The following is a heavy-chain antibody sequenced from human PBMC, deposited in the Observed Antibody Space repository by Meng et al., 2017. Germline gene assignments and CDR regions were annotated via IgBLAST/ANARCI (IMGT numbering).Heavy chain of an antibody. J-gene: IGHJ3*02. CDR2: IYPGDSDT. CDR3: ARQLEWELRDDAFDI. Sequence: GESLKISCKGSGYSFTSYWIGWVRQMPGKGLEWLGIIYPGDSDTRYSPSFQGQVTISADKSISTAYLQWSSLEASDTAMYYCARQLEWELRDDAFDIWGQGTMVTVSS. D-gene: IGHD1-26*01. CDR1: GYSFTSYW. V-gene: IGHV5-51*01.